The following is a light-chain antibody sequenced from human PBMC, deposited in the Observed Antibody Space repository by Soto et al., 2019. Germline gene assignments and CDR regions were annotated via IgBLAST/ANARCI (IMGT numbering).Light chain of an antibody. Sequence: QSALTQPPSVSGSPGQSVTISCTITSSDVGDYEHVSWYQLAPGTTPKLLISDVINRPSGVPDRFSGSKSGNTPSLTISGLQAEDEADYYCCSYASITTWVFGGGTKVTVL. CDR1: SSDVGDYEH. J-gene: IGLJ3*02. CDR2: DVI. V-gene: IGLV2-18*02. CDR3: CSYASITTWV.